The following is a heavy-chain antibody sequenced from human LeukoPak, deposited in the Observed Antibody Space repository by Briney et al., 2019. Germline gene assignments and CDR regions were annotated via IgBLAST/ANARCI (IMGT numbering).Heavy chain of an antibody. Sequence: PGGSLRLSCAASKFTFSTSAMSWVRQAPGKGLEWVSAISGSGANTYYVDSVKGRFTISRDNSKNTLYLEMSSLRSDDTAVYYCAKESQTYYDIMTGYPNYYFDCWGQGTLVTVSS. CDR1: KFTFSTSA. J-gene: IGHJ4*02. CDR2: ISGSGANT. CDR3: AKESQTYYDIMTGYPNYYFDC. V-gene: IGHV3-23*01. D-gene: IGHD3-9*01.